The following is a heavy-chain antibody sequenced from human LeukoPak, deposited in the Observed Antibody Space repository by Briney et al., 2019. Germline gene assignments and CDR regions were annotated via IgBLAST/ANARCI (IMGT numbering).Heavy chain of an antibody. CDR2: INSDGSST. CDR1: GFTFSSYW. J-gene: IGHJ5*02. CDR3: ARGGHAGNWFDP. Sequence: GGSLRLSCAASGFTFSSYWMHWVRQAPGKGLVWVSRINSDGSSTSYADSVKGRFTISRDNAKNTLYLQMSSLRAEDTAVYSCARGGHAGNWFDPWGQGTLVTVSS. V-gene: IGHV3-74*01.